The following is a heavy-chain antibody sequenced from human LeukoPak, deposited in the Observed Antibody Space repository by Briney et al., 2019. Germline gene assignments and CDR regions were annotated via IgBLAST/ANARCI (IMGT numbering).Heavy chain of an antibody. CDR1: GFTFSRYA. J-gene: IGHJ4*02. CDR3: AKRSTMISSKYYFDY. CDR2: ISGSGGST. V-gene: IGHV3-23*01. D-gene: IGHD3-22*01. Sequence: GGSLRLSCAASGFTFSRYAMSWVRQAPGKGLEWVSAISGSGGSTYYADSVKGRFTISRDNTKNTLYLQMNSLRAEDTAVYYCAKRSTMISSKYYFDYWGQGTLVTVSS.